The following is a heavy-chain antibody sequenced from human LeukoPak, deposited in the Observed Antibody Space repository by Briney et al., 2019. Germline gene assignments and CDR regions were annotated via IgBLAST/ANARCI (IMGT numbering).Heavy chain of an antibody. CDR2: LYAAGNT. CDR1: GYSISSGYH. Sequence: PSETLSLTCAVSGYSISSGYHWGWTRPAPGKGLEWIGSLYAAGNTYYSPSLKSRVTISLDKSKNLFSLDLRSVTAADTAVYYCAREIVRGVPGWWGQGTLVTVSS. CDR3: AREIVRGVPGW. V-gene: IGHV4-38-2*02. J-gene: IGHJ4*02. D-gene: IGHD3-10*01.